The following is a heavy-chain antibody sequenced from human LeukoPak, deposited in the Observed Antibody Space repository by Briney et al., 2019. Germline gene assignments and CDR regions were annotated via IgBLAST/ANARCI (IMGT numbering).Heavy chain of an antibody. Sequence: GGSLRLSCTASGFTFGDYAMSWFRQAPGKGLEWVGFIRSKAYGGTTEYAESVKGRFTISRDDSKSIAYLQMNSLKTEDTAVYYCTRDRWYYYDSSGYYGLLQGGSGMDVWGQGTTVTVSS. CDR1: GFTFGDYA. J-gene: IGHJ6*02. V-gene: IGHV3-49*03. CDR2: IRSKAYGGTT. CDR3: TRDRWYYYDSSGYYGLLQGGSGMDV. D-gene: IGHD3-22*01.